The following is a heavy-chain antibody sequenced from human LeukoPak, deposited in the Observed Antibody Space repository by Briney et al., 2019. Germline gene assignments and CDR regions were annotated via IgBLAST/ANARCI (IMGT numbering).Heavy chain of an antibody. CDR2: ISGSGGST. V-gene: IGHV3-23*01. CDR3: AKDVDSSGYYLDY. Sequence: GGSLRFSCAASGFTFSSYAMSWVRQAPGKGLEWVSAISGSGGSTYYADSVKGRFTISRDNSKNTLYLQMNSLRAEDTAVYYCAKDVDSSGYYLDYWGQGTLVTVSS. J-gene: IGHJ4*02. CDR1: GFTFSSYA. D-gene: IGHD3-22*01.